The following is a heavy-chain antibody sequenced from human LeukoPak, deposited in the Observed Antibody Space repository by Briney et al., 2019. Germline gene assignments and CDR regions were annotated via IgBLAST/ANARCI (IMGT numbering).Heavy chain of an antibody. J-gene: IGHJ4*02. D-gene: IGHD2-15*01. CDR2: IYYSGST. Sequence: SETLSLTCTVSGGSISSYYWSWIRQPPGKGLEWIGYIYYSGSTNYNPSLKSRVTISVDTSKNQFSLKLSSVTAADTAVYYCARGYCSGGSCYYFDYWGQGTLVTVSS. CDR1: GGSISSYY. V-gene: IGHV4-59*12. CDR3: ARGYCSGGSCYYFDY.